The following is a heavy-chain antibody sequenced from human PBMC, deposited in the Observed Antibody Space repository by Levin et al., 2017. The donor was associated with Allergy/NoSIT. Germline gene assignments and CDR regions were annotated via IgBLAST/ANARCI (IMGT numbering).Heavy chain of an antibody. CDR2: IYYSGST. CDR1: GGSISSYY. Sequence: TSQTLSLTCTVSGGSISSYYWSWIRQPPGKGLEWIGYIYYSGSTNYNPSLKSRVTISVDTSKNQFSLKLSSVTAADTAVYYCAREGRVGYCSGGSCYYYYGMDGWGQGTTVTVSS. CDR3: AREGRVGYCSGGSCYYYYGMDG. V-gene: IGHV4-59*01. J-gene: IGHJ6*02. D-gene: IGHD2-15*01.